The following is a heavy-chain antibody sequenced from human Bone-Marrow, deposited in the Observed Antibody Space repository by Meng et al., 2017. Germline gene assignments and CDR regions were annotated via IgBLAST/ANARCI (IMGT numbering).Heavy chain of an antibody. CDR1: GYTFTGYY. CDR3: ARKYSSSWYGDYYYYGMDV. CDR2: INPNSGGT. J-gene: IGHJ6*02. V-gene: IGHV1-2*02. Sequence: ASVKVSCKASGYTFTGYYMHWVRQAPGQGLEWMGWINPNSGGTNYAQKFQGRVTMTRDTSISTAYMELSSVTAADTAVYYCARKYSSSWYGDYYYYGMDVWGQGTTVTVSS. D-gene: IGHD6-13*01.